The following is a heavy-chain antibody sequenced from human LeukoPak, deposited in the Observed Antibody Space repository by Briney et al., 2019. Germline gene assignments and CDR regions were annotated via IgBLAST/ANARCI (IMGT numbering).Heavy chain of an antibody. CDR2: ISWNSGSI. D-gene: IGHD6-13*01. V-gene: IGHV3-9*03. Sequence: PGGSLRLSCAATGFTFDDYAMHWVRQAPGKGLEWVSGISWNSGSIGYADSVKGRFTISRDNAKNSLYLQMNSLRAEDMAFYYCAKSGSSWTQYYFDYWGQGTLVTVSS. CDR1: GFTFDDYA. J-gene: IGHJ4*02. CDR3: AKSGSSWTQYYFDY.